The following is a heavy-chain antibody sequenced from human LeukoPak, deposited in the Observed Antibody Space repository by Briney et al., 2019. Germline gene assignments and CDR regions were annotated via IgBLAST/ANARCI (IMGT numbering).Heavy chain of an antibody. CDR1: GGSFSDYY. CDR3: AARSSGTFDY. V-gene: IGHV4-34*01. D-gene: IGHD6-19*01. CDR2: INHSGST. J-gene: IGHJ4*02. Sequence: SPSGTLSLTCAVYGGSFSDYYWSWIRQPPGKGLEWIGEINHSGSTNYHPSLKSRVTISVDKSKNQFSLKLSSVTAADTAVYYCAARSSGTFDYWGQGTLVTVSS.